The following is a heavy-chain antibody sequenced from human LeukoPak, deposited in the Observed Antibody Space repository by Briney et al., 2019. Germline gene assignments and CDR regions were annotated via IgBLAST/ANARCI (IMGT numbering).Heavy chain of an antibody. D-gene: IGHD3-10*01. CDR2: IYNSGST. Sequence: SETLSLTCTVSGGSISSYYWSWIRQPPGKGLEWIGYIYNSGSTNYNPSLKSRVTISVDTSKNQFSLKLSSVTAADTAVYYCARGYGSGSFIDYWGQGTLVTVSS. J-gene: IGHJ4*02. CDR1: GGSISSYY. V-gene: IGHV4-59*01. CDR3: ARGYGSGSFIDY.